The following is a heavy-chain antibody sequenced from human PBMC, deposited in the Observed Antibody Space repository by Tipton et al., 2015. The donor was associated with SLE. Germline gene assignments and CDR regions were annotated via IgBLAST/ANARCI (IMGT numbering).Heavy chain of an antibody. J-gene: IGHJ4*02. CDR1: GYTFTDYY. Sequence: QVQLVQSGAEVEKPGASVKVSCKASGYTFTDYYIHWVRQAPGQEFEWMGWINPNNGGANYARKFPGRVTMTRDTSITTAYLDLSSLRSDDTAFYYCARGRSIYDSSNTYFFDFWGQGTLVSVSS. CDR2: INPNNGGA. D-gene: IGHD3-22*01. CDR3: ARGRSIYDSSNTYFFDF. V-gene: IGHV1-2*02.